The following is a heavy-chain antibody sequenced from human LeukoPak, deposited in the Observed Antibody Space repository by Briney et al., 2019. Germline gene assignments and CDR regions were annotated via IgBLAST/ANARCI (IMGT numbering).Heavy chain of an antibody. CDR1: GGTFSSYA. V-gene: IGHV1-69*05. CDR2: IIPIFGTA. D-gene: IGHD3-22*01. Sequence: SVKVSCKASGGTFSSYAISWVRQAPGQGLEWMGRIIPIFGTANYAQKFQGRVTITTDESTSTAYMELSSLRSEDTSVYYCARDYYDSSGPLPRAFDIWGQGTMVTVSS. CDR3: ARDYYDSSGPLPRAFDI. J-gene: IGHJ3*02.